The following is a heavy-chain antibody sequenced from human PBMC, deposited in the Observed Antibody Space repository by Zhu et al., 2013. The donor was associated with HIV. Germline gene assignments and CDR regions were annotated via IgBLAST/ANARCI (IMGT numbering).Heavy chain of an antibody. V-gene: IGHV4-30-2*01. CDR3: ARAAAAAHYYGMDV. CDR1: GGSISSGGYS. D-gene: IGHD6-13*01. CDR2: IYHSGST. J-gene: IGHJ6*02. Sequence: QVQLQESGSGLVKPSQTLSLTCAVSGGSISSGGYSWSWIRQPPGKGLEWIGYIYHSGSTYYNPSLKSRVTISVDRSKNQFSLKLSSVTAADTAVYYCARAAAAAHYYGMDVWGQGTTVTVSS.